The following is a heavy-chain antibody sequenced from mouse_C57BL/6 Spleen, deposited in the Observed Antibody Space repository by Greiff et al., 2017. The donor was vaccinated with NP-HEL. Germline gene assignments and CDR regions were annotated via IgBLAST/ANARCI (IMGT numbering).Heavy chain of an antibody. CDR1: GYAFSSSW. CDR2: IYPGDGDT. D-gene: IGHD1-1*01. J-gene: IGHJ2*01. Sequence: VQLQQSGPELVKPGASVKISCKASGYAFSSSWMNWVKQRPGKGLEWIGRIYPGDGDTNYNGKFKGKATLTADKSSSTAYMQLSSLTSEDSAVDYCARSYGTSYYFDYWGQGTTLTVSS. V-gene: IGHV1-82*01. CDR3: ARSYGTSYYFDY.